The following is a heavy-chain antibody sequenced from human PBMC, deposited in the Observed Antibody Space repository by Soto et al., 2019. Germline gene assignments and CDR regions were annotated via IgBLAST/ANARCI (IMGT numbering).Heavy chain of an antibody. J-gene: IGHJ4*02. CDR3: TKDLWPYLPAGGEFDS. V-gene: IGHV3-23*01. CDR2: ISGRAGST. Sequence: GGSLRLSCAASGFTFSSYAMSWVRQAPGKGLEWVSAISGRAGSTYYADSVKGRFNISRDNSKNTLYLQMNSLRAEDTAVFYCTKDLWPYLPAGGEFDSWGQGTLVTVSS. CDR1: GFTFSSYA. D-gene: IGHD3-16*01.